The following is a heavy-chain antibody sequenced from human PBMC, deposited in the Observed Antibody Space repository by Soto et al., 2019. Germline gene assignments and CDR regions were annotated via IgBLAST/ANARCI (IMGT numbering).Heavy chain of an antibody. V-gene: IGHV1-18*01. CDR2: ISAYNGNT. Sequence: ASVKVSCKASGYTFTSYGISWVRQAPGQGLEWMGWISAYNGNTNYAQKLQGRVTMTTDTSTSTAYMELRSLRSDDTAVYYCASLKGYCTNGVCLYHWFDPWGQGTLVTVSS. CDR1: GYTFTSYG. CDR3: ASLKGYCTNGVCLYHWFDP. D-gene: IGHD2-8*01. J-gene: IGHJ5*02.